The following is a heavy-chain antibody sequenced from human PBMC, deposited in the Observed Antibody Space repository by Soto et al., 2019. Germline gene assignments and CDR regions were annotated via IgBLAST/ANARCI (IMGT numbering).Heavy chain of an antibody. Sequence: GGSLRLSCAASGFTFSSYGMHWVRQAPGKGLEWVAVISYDGSNKYYADSVKGRFTISRDNSKNTLYLQMNSLRAEDTAVYYCAKCLDSYGQEGYYYYMDVWGKGTTVTVSS. CDR3: AKCLDSYGQEGYYYYMDV. J-gene: IGHJ6*03. D-gene: IGHD5-18*01. CDR2: ISYDGSNK. CDR1: GFTFSSYG. V-gene: IGHV3-30*18.